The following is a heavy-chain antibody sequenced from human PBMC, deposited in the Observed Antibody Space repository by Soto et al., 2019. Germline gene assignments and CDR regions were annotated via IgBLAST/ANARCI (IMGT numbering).Heavy chain of an antibody. J-gene: IGHJ5*02. CDR1: GYTFTSYD. Sequence: ASVKVSCKASGYTFTSYDISWVRQAPGQGLEWMGWISTYNGNTNYAQKLQGRVTMTTDTSTSTAYMELRSLRSDDTAVYFCARQNSLDWFDPWGQGTLVTVSS. CDR2: ISTYNGNT. V-gene: IGHV1-18*01. D-gene: IGHD3-16*01. CDR3: ARQNSLDWFDP.